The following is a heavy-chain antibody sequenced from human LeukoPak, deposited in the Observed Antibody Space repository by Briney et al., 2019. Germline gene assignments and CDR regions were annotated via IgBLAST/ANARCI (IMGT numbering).Heavy chain of an antibody. V-gene: IGHV4-34*01. J-gene: IGHJ4*02. CDR1: GGSFSGYY. D-gene: IGHD6-19*01. Sequence: SETLSLTCAVYGGSFSGYYWSWIRQPPGKGLEWIGEINHSGSTNYNPSLKSRVTISVDTSKNQFSLKLSSVTAADTAVYYCASTAVAETGPFDYWGQGTLVTVPS. CDR3: ASTAVAETGPFDY. CDR2: INHSGST.